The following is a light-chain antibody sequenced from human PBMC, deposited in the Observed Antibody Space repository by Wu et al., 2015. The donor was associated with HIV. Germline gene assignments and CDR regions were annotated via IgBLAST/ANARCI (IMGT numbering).Light chain of an antibody. Sequence: EIMMTQSPDTLSVSPGERATLSCRASQSVSSNLAWYQQKPGQAPRLLIYGASIRATGVPARFSGSGSGTEFTLTISSMQSEDFAVYYCQQYNNWPPGNTFGQGTKLEIK. CDR1: QSVSSN. V-gene: IGKV3-15*01. CDR3: QQYNNWPPGNT. CDR2: GAS. J-gene: IGKJ2*01.